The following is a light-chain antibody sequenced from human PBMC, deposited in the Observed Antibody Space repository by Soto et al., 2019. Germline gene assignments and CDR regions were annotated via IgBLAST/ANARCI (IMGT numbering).Light chain of an antibody. CDR3: QQHNDWPT. V-gene: IGKV3-15*01. CDR2: DAS. J-gene: IGKJ5*01. Sequence: EILMPKSADTLSLSTGESATLSCRASESGSSKVVWYHQKPGQAPRLLIHDASTRATGIPARFSGSGSGTEFILTIRSVESEYFAIYYCQQHNDWPTFAQVTRLEVK. CDR1: ESGSSK.